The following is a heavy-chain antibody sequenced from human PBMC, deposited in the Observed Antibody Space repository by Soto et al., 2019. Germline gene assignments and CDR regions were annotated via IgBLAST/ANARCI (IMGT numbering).Heavy chain of an antibody. D-gene: IGHD3-16*01. V-gene: IGHV1-69*01. J-gene: IGHJ3*01. CDR2: IIPVFDKA. Sequence: QVQLVQSGADVKKPGSSVKVSCKTSGGPFGSSAISWVRQAPAQGLEWMGEIIPVFDKANYAQTFQGRLTITADEPTGTVFMQLSSLRSEDTPVYFCARLRRDWGDAFDLWGLGTFVTVSS. CDR3: ARLRRDWGDAFDL. CDR1: GGPFGSSA.